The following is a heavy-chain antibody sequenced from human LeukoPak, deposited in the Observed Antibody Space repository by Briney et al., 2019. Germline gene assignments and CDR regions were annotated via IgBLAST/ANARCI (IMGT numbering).Heavy chain of an antibody. Sequence: GASVKVSCKVSGYTLTELSMHWVRQAPGKGLERMGGFDPEDGETIYAQKFQGRVTMTEDTSTDTAYMELSSLRSEDTAVYYCATYGSGRFYFDYWGQGTLVTVSS. J-gene: IGHJ4*02. CDR1: GYTLTELS. V-gene: IGHV1-24*01. D-gene: IGHD3-10*01. CDR3: ATYGSGRFYFDY. CDR2: FDPEDGET.